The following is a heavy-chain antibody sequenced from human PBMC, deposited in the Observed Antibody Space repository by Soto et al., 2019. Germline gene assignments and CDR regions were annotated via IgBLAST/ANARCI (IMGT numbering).Heavy chain of an antibody. J-gene: IGHJ4*01. V-gene: IGHV4-4*02. CDR2: ILHSGAT. CDR3: ARDHRVSRGFAFDY. D-gene: IGHD2-2*01. CDR1: GGSISSSTW. Sequence: SETLSLTCAVSGGSISSSTWWSWVRQPPGKGLEWIGEILHSGATNYNPSLKSRVTFSVDKSKNQFSLKLSSVTAADTAVYFSARDHRVSRGFAFDYWGQGTLVTVSS.